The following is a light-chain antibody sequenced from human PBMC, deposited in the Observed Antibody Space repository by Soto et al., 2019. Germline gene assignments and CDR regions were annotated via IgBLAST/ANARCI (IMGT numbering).Light chain of an antibody. Sequence: QSVLTQPASVSGSPGQSITISCTGTSSDVGGYNYVSWYQLHPGKAPKLMVYEVSNRPSGVSNRFSGSKSGNTASLTISGLQAEDEADYYCSSYTSSTAYVLGTGTKLTVL. CDR3: SSYTSSTAYV. V-gene: IGLV2-14*01. CDR2: EVS. CDR1: SSDVGGYNY. J-gene: IGLJ1*01.